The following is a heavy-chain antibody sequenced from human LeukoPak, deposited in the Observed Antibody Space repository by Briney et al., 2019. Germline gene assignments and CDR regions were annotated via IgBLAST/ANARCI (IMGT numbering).Heavy chain of an antibody. CDR2: INSDGSST. CDR1: GFTFSRYW. D-gene: IGHD3-22*01. V-gene: IGHV3-74*01. CDR3: ARVDSSGYYSSPRNSVFDY. Sequence: GGSLRLSCAASGFTFSRYWMHWVRQAPGKGLVWVSRINSDGSSTSYADSVKGRFTSSRDNAKNTLYLQMNSLRAEDTAVYYCARVDSSGYYSSPRNSVFDYWGQGTLVTVSS. J-gene: IGHJ4*02.